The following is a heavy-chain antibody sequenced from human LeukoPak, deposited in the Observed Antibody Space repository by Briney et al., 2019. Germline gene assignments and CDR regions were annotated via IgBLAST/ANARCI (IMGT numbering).Heavy chain of an antibody. CDR1: GFTFSTYS. J-gene: IGHJ4*02. D-gene: IGHD3-22*01. CDR2: ISSNNRYI. CDR3: AKDRSPGTTMIVVKGPGY. Sequence: GGSLRLSCAASGFTFSTYSMNWVRQAPGRGLEWVSSISSNNRYIYYADSVKGRFTISRDNSKNTLYLQMNSLRAEDTAVYYCAKDRSPGTTMIVVKGPGYWGQGTLVTVSS. V-gene: IGHV3-21*04.